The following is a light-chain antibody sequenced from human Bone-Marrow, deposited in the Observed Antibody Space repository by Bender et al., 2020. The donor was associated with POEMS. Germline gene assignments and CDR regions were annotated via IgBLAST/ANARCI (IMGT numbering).Light chain of an antibody. Sequence: SYELTQPPSVSVSPGQTATITCSGDDLGDKYVSWYRQKPGQSPILVISQNSERPPGFPERFAGSNSGSPATLTISGTQAMDEADYYCQAWDYSTAVFGGGTKLTVL. CDR1: DLGDKY. CDR3: QAWDYSTAV. CDR2: QNS. V-gene: IGLV3-1*01. J-gene: IGLJ2*01.